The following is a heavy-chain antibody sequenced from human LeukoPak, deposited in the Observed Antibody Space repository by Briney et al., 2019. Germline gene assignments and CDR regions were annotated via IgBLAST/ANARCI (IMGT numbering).Heavy chain of an antibody. Sequence: PGGSLRLSCAASGFIFTDHYMDWVRQAPGKGLEWVANINQDGSEKYYADSVKGGFTISRDNAKKSVYLQMDSLRAQDTAVYYCARDWVFWGQGTLVIVSS. CDR3: ARDWVF. CDR1: GFIFTDHY. CDR2: INQDGSEK. V-gene: IGHV3-7*01. J-gene: IGHJ1*01. D-gene: IGHD2-8*01.